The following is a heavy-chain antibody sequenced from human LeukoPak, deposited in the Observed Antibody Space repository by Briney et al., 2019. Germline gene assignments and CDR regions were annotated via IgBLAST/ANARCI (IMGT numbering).Heavy chain of an antibody. V-gene: IGHV3-9*01. D-gene: IGHD3-22*01. CDR3: ARETEYYYDSSGYYYFDY. CDR1: GFSFDDYA. J-gene: IGHJ4*02. CDR2: ISWNSGKI. Sequence: GGSLRLSCAASGFSFDDYAMHWVRQAPGKGLEWVSGISWNSGKIDYADSVKGRFTISRDNAKNSLYLQMNSLRAEDTALYYCARETEYYYDSSGYYYFDYWGQGTLVTVSS.